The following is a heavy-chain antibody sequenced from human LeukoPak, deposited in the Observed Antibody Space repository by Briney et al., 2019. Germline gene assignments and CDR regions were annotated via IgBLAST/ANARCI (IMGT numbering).Heavy chain of an antibody. V-gene: IGHV3-73*01. CDR2: IRSKANSYAT. CDR3: TRSLDYGGIWDYFDY. Sequence: GGSLRLSCAASGFTFSGSAMHWVRQASGKGLEWVGRIRSKANSYATAYAASVKGRFTISRDDSKNTAYLQMNSLKTEDTAVYYCTRSLDYGGIWDYFDYWGQGTLVTVSS. CDR1: GFTFSGSA. J-gene: IGHJ4*02. D-gene: IGHD4-23*01.